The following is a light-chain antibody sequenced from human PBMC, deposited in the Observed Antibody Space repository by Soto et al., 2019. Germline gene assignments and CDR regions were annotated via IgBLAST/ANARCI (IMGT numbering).Light chain of an antibody. J-gene: IGLJ2*01. Sequence: QSVLTQPASVSGSPGQSITISCTGTSSDVGGYNYVSWYQQHPGKAPKLMIYDVSNRPSGVSNRFSGSKSGNTASLTISGLQAEDEADYYCSSYTSSEGVFGGGTKLTV. CDR3: SSYTSSEGV. CDR2: DVS. V-gene: IGLV2-14*01. CDR1: SSDVGGYNY.